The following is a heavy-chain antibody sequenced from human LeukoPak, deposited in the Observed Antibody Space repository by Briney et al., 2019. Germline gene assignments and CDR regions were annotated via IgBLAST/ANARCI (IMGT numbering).Heavy chain of an antibody. D-gene: IGHD2-8*01. Sequence: SVKVSCKASGGTFSSYAISWVRQAPGQGLERMGGIIPIFGTANYAQKFQGRVTITTDESTSTAYMELSSLRSEDTAVYYCAGGYCTNGVCYTREDSDAFDIWGQGTMVTVSS. CDR2: IIPIFGTA. V-gene: IGHV1-69*05. J-gene: IGHJ3*02. CDR1: GGTFSSYA. CDR3: AGGYCTNGVCYTREDSDAFDI.